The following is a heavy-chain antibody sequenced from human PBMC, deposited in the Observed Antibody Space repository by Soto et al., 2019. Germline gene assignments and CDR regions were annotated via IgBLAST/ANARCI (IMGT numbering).Heavy chain of an antibody. D-gene: IGHD6-13*01. CDR3: ARAGSSWYSDAFDI. Sequence: GGSLRLSCAASGFTFSSYDMHWVRQATGKGLEWVSAIGTAGDTYYPGSVKGRFTISRENAKNSLYLQMNSLRAGDTAVYYCARAGSSWYSDAFDIWCQGTMVTVSS. CDR1: GFTFSSYD. V-gene: IGHV3-13*01. CDR2: IGTAGDT. J-gene: IGHJ3*02.